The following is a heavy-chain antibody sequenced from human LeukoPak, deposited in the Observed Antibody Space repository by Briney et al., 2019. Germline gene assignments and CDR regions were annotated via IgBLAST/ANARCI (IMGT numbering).Heavy chain of an antibody. V-gene: IGHV4-59*01. CDR1: GGSISSYY. CDR3: VRGDYGYNPGKCGADY. Sequence: KPSETLSLTCTVSGGSISSYYWSWIRQPPGKGLEWIGYIYYSGSTNYNPSLKSRVTISVDTSKNQFSLKLSSVTAADAAVYYCVRGDYGYNPGKCGADYWGQGILVTVSS. J-gene: IGHJ4*02. CDR2: IYYSGST. D-gene: IGHD4-17*01.